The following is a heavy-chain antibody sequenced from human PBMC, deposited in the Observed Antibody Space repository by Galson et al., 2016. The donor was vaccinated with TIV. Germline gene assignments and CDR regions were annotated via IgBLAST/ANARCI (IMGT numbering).Heavy chain of an antibody. CDR2: SNAANGDT. CDR3: SRSDAISGYYYHFDY. D-gene: IGHD3-22*01. J-gene: IGHJ4*02. V-gene: IGHV1-3*01. CDR1: GYTFINYA. Sequence: SVKVSCKASGYTFINYAIHWVHQAPGQRLEWMGWSNAANGDTKSSQKFRGIVTTTRDTSANTAFMELSSLRSEDTAVYYCSRSDAISGYYYHFDYWGQGTLVTVSS.